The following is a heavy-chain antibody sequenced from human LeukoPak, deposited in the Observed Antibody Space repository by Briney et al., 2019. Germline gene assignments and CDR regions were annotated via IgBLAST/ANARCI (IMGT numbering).Heavy chain of an antibody. CDR3: ARVKSGYSGYDPGYYYYMDV. D-gene: IGHD5-12*01. CDR1: GFRFSRYW. Sequence: GGSLRLSCAASGFRFSRYWMSWVRQAPGKGLEWVANIKQDGSEKYYVDSVKGRFTISRDNAKNSLYLQMNSLRAEDTAVYYCARVKSGYSGYDPGYYYYMDVWGKGTTVTISS. CDR2: IKQDGSEK. J-gene: IGHJ6*03. V-gene: IGHV3-7*01.